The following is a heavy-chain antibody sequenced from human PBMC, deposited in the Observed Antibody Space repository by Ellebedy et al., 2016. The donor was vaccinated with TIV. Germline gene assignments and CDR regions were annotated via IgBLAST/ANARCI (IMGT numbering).Heavy chain of an antibody. J-gene: IGHJ6*03. CDR2: ISIDGNRE. Sequence: PGGSLRLSCAASGFNFNSYALHWVRQAPGKGPEWVAVISIDGNREHYADSVKGRFTISRDNSKNMVYLQMNSLRAEDTAMYYCARVRSVYHYMDVWGKGTMVTVSS. CDR3: ARVRSVYHYMDV. CDR1: GFNFNSYA. D-gene: IGHD2-8*01. V-gene: IGHV3-30-3*01.